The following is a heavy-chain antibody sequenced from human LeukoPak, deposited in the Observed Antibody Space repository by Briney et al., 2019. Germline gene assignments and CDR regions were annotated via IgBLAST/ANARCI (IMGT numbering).Heavy chain of an antibody. D-gene: IGHD3-9*01. CDR3: AKDLWDYDILTGYYALDY. Sequence: GGSLRLSCAASGFTFSGFGMHWVRQAPGKGLEWVAFIRYDGSTKHYGDSVKGRFTISRGNSKNTLYLQMNSLRAEDTAVYYCAKDLWDYDILTGYYALDYWGQGTLVTVSS. V-gene: IGHV3-30*02. CDR1: GFTFSGFG. CDR2: IRYDGSTK. J-gene: IGHJ4*02.